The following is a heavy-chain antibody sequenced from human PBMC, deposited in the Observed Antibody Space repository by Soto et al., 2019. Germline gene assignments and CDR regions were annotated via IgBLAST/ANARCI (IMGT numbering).Heavy chain of an antibody. V-gene: IGHV4-39*01. CDR2: IYYSGST. D-gene: IGHD7-27*01. Sequence: SETLSLTCTVSGGSISSSSYYWGWIRQPPGKGLEWIGSIYYSGSTYYNPSLKSRVTISVDTSKNQFSLKLSSVTAADTAVYYCASSLSSGELGINAFDIWGQGTMVTVSS. CDR1: GGSISSSSYY. J-gene: IGHJ3*02. CDR3: ASSLSSGELGINAFDI.